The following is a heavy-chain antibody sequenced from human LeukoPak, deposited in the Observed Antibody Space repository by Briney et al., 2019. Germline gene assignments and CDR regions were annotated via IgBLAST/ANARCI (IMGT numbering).Heavy chain of an antibody. CDR3: AQTGQLWLIPLRY. V-gene: IGHV3-23*01. CDR1: GFTFSSYA. J-gene: IGHJ4*02. D-gene: IGHD5-18*01. Sequence: GGSLRLSCAASGFTFSSYAMSWVRQAPGKGLEWVSAISGSGGSAYYADSVKGRFTISRDNSKNTLYLQMNSLRAEDTAVYYCAQTGQLWLIPLRYWGQGTLVTVSS. CDR2: ISGSGGSA.